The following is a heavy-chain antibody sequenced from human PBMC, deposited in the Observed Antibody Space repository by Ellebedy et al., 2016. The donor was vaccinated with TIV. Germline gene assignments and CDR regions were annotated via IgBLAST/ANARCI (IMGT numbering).Heavy chain of an antibody. Sequence: SETLSLTCTVSGDSINSGGYYWSWIRHHPGKGLEWIGYIYYSGRTDYNPSLKSRVTMSIDTSKTQFSLNLASVTAADTAVYYCARDGNDYGIDAFDIWGHGTMVTVSA. CDR3: ARDGNDYGIDAFDI. V-gene: IGHV4-31*03. J-gene: IGHJ3*02. CDR2: IYYSGRT. CDR1: GDSINSGGYY. D-gene: IGHD4-17*01.